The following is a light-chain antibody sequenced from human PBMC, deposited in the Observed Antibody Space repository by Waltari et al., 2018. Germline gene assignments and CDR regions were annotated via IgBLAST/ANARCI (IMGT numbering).Light chain of an antibody. CDR1: QSLVYNAGNTF. CDR2: NVS. Sequence: DVVMTQSPLYLPVTLGQPASISCKCNQSLVYNAGNTFLSWFQQRPGQPPRRLIYNVSNRDSGVPDRFSGSGSGTDFTLKISRVEAEDVGLYYCMQGRHWPWTFGQGTKVEIK. J-gene: IGKJ1*01. V-gene: IGKV2-30*01. CDR3: MQGRHWPWT.